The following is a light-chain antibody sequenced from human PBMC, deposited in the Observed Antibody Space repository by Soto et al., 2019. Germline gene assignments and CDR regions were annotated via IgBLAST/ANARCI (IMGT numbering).Light chain of an antibody. CDR1: QSVTNNY. CDR2: GAS. V-gene: IGKV3-20*01. J-gene: IGKJ1*01. CDR3: QQYASSRT. Sequence: EIVMTQSPGTLSLSPGERAPLSCRASQSVTNNYLAWFQQKPGQAPRLLMYGASSRATGIPDRFSGSGSGTDFTLTITRLEPEDFAVYYCQQYASSRTFGQGTKVDIK.